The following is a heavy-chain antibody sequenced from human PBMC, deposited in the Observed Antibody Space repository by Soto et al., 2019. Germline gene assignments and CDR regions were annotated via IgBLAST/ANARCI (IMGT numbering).Heavy chain of an antibody. Sequence: GGSLRLSCAASGFTFSSYAMSWVRQAPGKGLEWVSAISGSGGSTYYADSVKGRFTISRDNAKNSLYLQMNSLRAEDTAVYYCARDYASSRPFDYWGQGTLVTVSS. CDR1: GFTFSSYA. V-gene: IGHV3-23*01. D-gene: IGHD6-13*01. CDR3: ARDYASSRPFDY. J-gene: IGHJ4*02. CDR2: ISGSGGST.